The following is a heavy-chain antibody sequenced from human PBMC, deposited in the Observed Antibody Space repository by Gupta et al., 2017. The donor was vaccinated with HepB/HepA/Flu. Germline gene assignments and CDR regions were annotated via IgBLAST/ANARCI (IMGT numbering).Heavy chain of an antibody. D-gene: IGHD3-16*02. CDR2: IIPVFNAA. V-gene: IGHV1-69*01. CDR1: GANLRAFS. J-gene: IGHJ4*02. Sequence: QIQLMQSGAEVTRPGSSVKISCQASGANLRAFSFNCGRHAPGQGLEWMGAIIPVFNAAHYAQRFQGRLTITADESISTAYMELNSLTSDDTAIYYCARRSDSSLFDYWGQGTLVTVSS. CDR3: ARRSDSSLFDY.